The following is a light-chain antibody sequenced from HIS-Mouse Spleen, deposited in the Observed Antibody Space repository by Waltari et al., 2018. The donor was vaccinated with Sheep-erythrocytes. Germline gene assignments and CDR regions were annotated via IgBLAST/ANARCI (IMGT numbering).Light chain of an antibody. CDR1: SSNIGSNP. CDR2: SNN. J-gene: IGLJ2*01. CDR3: AAWDDSLNAL. V-gene: IGLV1-44*01. Sequence: QSVLTQPPSASGTPGQRVTISCSGSSSNIGSNPVNWYQQLPGTAPKLLIYSNNQRPSGVPDRCSGSKSGTSASLAISGLQSEDEADYYCAAWDDSLNALFGGGTKLTVL.